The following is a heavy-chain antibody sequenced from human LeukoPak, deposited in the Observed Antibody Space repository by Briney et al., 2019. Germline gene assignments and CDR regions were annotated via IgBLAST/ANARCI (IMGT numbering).Heavy chain of an antibody. J-gene: IGHJ4*02. CDR3: AKYSGGWSFEY. CDR1: GFSFSTYW. CDR2: IEEGGSEK. D-gene: IGHD6-19*01. Sequence: GGSLRLSCGASGFSFSTYWMSWVRQAPGKGLEWVANIEEGGSEKRYVDSVKGRFTISRDNAKNSLYLEMNSLRAEDTAVYYCAKYSGGWSFEYWGQGTLVTVSS. V-gene: IGHV3-7*05.